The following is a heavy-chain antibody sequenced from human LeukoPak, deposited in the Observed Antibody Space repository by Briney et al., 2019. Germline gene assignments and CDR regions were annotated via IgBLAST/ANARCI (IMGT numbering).Heavy chain of an antibody. Sequence: GPSVKVSCKASGYTFTCYYMHWVRQAPGQGLEWMGWINPNSGGTNYAQKFQGRVTMTRDTSISTAYMELSRLRSDDTAVYYCAREIARNVVVVAATNFDYWGQGTPVTVSS. V-gene: IGHV1-2*02. CDR2: INPNSGGT. CDR1: GYTFTCYY. J-gene: IGHJ4*02. CDR3: AREIARNVVVVAATNFDY. D-gene: IGHD2-15*01.